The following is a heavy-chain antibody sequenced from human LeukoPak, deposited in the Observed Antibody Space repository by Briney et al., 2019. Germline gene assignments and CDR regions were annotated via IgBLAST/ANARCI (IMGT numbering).Heavy chain of an antibody. V-gene: IGHV3-74*01. D-gene: IGHD1-26*01. CDR1: GFTFSYYW. CDR2: IKSDGSIT. J-gene: IGHJ4*02. CDR3: ARDLSYSGIDY. Sequence: GGSLRLSCAASGFTFSYYWMHWVRQAPGKGLVWVSRIKSDGSITEYADSVKGRFTISRDNAKNTLYLQMNSLRAEDTAVYYCARDLSYSGIDYWGQGTLVTVSS.